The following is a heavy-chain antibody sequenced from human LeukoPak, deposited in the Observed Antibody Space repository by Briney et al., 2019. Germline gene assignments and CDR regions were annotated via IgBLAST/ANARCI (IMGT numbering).Heavy chain of an antibody. D-gene: IGHD6-19*01. J-gene: IGHJ6*02. Sequence: GRSLRLSGAASGFTFRDYAMLWVGQAPGKGLEGVALISYDGKYQFYADSVEGRFTISRDDSKNTLYVQMNSLRAEDTALYYCARDGTLLGSDYNYYYGMDVWGQGTTVTVSS. CDR1: GFTFRDYA. CDR3: ARDGTLLGSDYNYYYGMDV. V-gene: IGHV3-30*04. CDR2: ISYDGKYQ.